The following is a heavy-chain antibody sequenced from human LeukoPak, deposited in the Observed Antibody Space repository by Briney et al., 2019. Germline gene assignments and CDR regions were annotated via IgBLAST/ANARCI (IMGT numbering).Heavy chain of an antibody. CDR3: ARFGNYGVLDY. CDR1: GYTFTSYY. D-gene: IGHD4-17*01. V-gene: IGHV1-46*01. J-gene: IGHJ4*02. CDR2: INPSGGST. Sequence: VASVKVSCKASGYTFTSYYIHWVRQAPGEGLEWMGIINPSGGSTSYAQKFQGRVTMTRDMSTSTVYMELSSLRSEDTAVYYCARFGNYGVLDYWGQGTLVTVSS.